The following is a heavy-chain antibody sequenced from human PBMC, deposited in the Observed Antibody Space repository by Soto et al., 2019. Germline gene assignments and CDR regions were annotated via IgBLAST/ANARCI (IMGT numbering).Heavy chain of an antibody. CDR1: GVSISSDY. CDR3: ARGPSWMDAFDI. CDR2: TSHTGTT. Sequence: QVQLQESGPGLVKPSETLSLTCTVSGVSISSDYWTWIRQSPGKGLEWIAYTSHTGTTDYNPSLKSRVTISLDTSKNQFSLKLSSVTAADTAVSYCARGPSWMDAFDIWGQGTKVTVSP. V-gene: IGHV4-59*01. J-gene: IGHJ3*02. D-gene: IGHD5-12*01.